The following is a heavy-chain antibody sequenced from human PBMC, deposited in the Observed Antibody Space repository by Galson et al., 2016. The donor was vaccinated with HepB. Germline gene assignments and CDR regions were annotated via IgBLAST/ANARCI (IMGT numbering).Heavy chain of an antibody. CDR3: ARQNEGRWTVWYDP. CDR2: INYSGRT. J-gene: IGHJ5*02. V-gene: IGHV4-61*07. D-gene: IGHD3-10*01. Sequence: PGKGLEWIGSINYSGRTNHNLALKSRVTISADTSKNQISLRLSSVTAADTAVYYCARQNEGRWTVWYDPWGQGTLVTVSS.